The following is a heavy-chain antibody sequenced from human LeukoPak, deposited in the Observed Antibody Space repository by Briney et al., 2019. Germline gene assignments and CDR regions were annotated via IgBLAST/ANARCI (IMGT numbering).Heavy chain of an antibody. CDR3: AREAYASGSFRTDYYYMDV. CDR1: GYTFTGYY. Sequence: GASVKVSCKASGYTFTGYYMHWVRQAPGQGLEWMGWISPTSGGTNYAQKFQGRVTMTRDTSISTAYMELGRLRSDDTAVYYCAREAYASGSFRTDYYYMDVWGKGTTVTISS. V-gene: IGHV1-2*02. D-gene: IGHD3-10*01. J-gene: IGHJ6*03. CDR2: ISPTSGGT.